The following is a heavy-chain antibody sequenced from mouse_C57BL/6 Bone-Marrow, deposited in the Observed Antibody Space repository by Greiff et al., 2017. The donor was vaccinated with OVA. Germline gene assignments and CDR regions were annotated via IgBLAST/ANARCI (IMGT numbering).Heavy chain of an antibody. V-gene: IGHV5-2*03. CDR2: INSDGGST. D-gene: IGHD2-5*01. CDR1: EYEFPSHD. J-gene: IGHJ4*01. Sequence: EVMLVESGGGLVQPGESLKLSCESNEYEFPSHDMSWVRKTPEKRLELVAAINSDGGSTYYPDTMERRFIISRDNTKKTLYLQMSSLRSEDTALYYCARYSNYGGGFAMDYWGQGTSVTVSS. CDR3: ARYSNYGGGFAMDY.